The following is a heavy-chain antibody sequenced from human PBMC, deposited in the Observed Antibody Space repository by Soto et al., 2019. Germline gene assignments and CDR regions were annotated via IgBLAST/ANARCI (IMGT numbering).Heavy chain of an antibody. CDR3: ARVRSDILTGYRTKSYYYYMDV. CDR2: INAGNGNT. Sequence: ASVKVSCKASGYTFTSYAMHWVRQAPGQRLEWMGWINAGNGNTKYSQKFRGRVTITRDTSASTAYMELSSLRSEDTAVYYCARVRSDILTGYRTKSYYYYMDVRGKGTTVTVSS. CDR1: GYTFTSYA. J-gene: IGHJ6*03. V-gene: IGHV1-3*01. D-gene: IGHD3-9*01.